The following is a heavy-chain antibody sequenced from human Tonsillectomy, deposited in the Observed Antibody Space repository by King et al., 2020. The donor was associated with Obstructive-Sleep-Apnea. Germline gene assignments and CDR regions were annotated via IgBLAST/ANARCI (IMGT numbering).Heavy chain of an antibody. Sequence: HVQLQESGPGLVKPSETLSLTCTVSGGSLSGFHWAWIRQPPGKGLEWIGLISNTGSTSYSPSLKSRVTISVDTSKKQFSLRLSSVTAADTAVYSCARSLHPSGSFYPNFDYWGQGTLVTVSS. J-gene: IGHJ4*02. CDR3: ARSLHPSGSFYPNFDY. CDR1: GGSLSGFH. V-gene: IGHV4-4*09. CDR2: ISNTGST. D-gene: IGHD3-10*01.